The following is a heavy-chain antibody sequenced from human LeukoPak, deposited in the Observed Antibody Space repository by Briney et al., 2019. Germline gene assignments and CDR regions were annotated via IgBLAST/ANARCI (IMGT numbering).Heavy chain of an antibody. D-gene: IGHD6-19*01. Sequence: HPAGSLRLSCAAHGFSFSSYSMSWVRQVPGKGLEWVSGISGSGGSTYYADSVKGRCTISRDNSKNTLSLQMNSLRAEDTALYYCARGKGIAVSSFDYWGQGTLVTVSS. CDR1: GFSFSSYS. V-gene: IGHV3-23*01. CDR2: ISGSGGST. CDR3: ARGKGIAVSSFDY. J-gene: IGHJ4*02.